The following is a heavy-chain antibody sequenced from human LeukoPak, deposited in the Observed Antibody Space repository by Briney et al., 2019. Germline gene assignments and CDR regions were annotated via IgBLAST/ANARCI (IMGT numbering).Heavy chain of an antibody. Sequence: SETLSLTCAVSGYSISGGYYWGWIRQPPGKGLEYIGSIYHSGSTYYNPSLKSRLTISVDTSKNHLSLKLSSVTAADTAVYYCARVRGDKPLDYWGQGTLVTVSS. V-gene: IGHV4-38-2*01. CDR2: IYHSGST. J-gene: IGHJ4*02. CDR1: GYSISGGYY. D-gene: IGHD3-16*01. CDR3: ARVRGDKPLDY.